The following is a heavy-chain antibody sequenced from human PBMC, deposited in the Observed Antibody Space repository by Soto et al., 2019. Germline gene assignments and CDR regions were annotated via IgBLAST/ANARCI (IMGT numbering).Heavy chain of an antibody. CDR3: ARSKLELYDAFDI. CDR1: GFTFSSYW. D-gene: IGHD1-7*01. J-gene: IGHJ3*02. V-gene: IGHV3-7*01. CDR2: IKQDGSEK. Sequence: EVQLVESGGGLVQPGGSLRLSCAASGFTFSSYWMSWVRQAPGKGLEWVANIKQDGSEKYYVDSVKGRFTISRDNAKNSLYLQMNSLRAEDTAVYYCARSKLELYDAFDIWGQGTMVTVSS.